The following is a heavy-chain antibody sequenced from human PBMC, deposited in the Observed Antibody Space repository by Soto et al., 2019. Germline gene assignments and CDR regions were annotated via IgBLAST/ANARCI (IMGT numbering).Heavy chain of an antibody. V-gene: IGHV4-39*01. CDR3: ARHAMDYGSGSYSLFGY. Sequence: SETLSLTCTVSGGSISSSSYYWGWIRQPPGKGLEWIGSIYYSGSTYYNPSLKSRVTISVDTSKNQFSLKLSSVTAADTAVYYCARHAMDYGSGSYSLFGYWGQGTLVTVSS. CDR1: GGSISSSSYY. CDR2: IYYSGST. D-gene: IGHD3-10*01. J-gene: IGHJ4*02.